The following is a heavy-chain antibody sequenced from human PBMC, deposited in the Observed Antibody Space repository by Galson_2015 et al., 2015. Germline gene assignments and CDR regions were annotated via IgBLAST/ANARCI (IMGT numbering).Heavy chain of an antibody. CDR1: GYTFTSYA. V-gene: IGHV1-3*01. Sequence: SVKVSCKASGYTFTSYAMHWVRQAPGQRLEWMGWINAGNGNTKYSQKFQGRVTITRDTSASTAYMELSSLRSEDTAVYYCARDEHEGYCSGGSCYSQLYNWFDPWGQGTLVTVSS. D-gene: IGHD2-15*01. J-gene: IGHJ5*02. CDR2: INAGNGNT. CDR3: ARDEHEGYCSGGSCYSQLYNWFDP.